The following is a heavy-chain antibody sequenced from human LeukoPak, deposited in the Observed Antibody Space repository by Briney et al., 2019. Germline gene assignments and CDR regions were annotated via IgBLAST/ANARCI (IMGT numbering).Heavy chain of an antibody. V-gene: IGHV3-30*02. D-gene: IGHD3-10*01. CDR3: AKDSGVTSLGY. J-gene: IGHJ4*02. CDR1: GFTFSRYG. Sequence: GGSLRLSCAASGFTFSRYGMHWVRQAPGKGLECMAFIRHDGSNKYYAESVKGRFTISRDNSKNMLSLQMNSLRVEDTAVYYCAKDSGVTSLGYWGQGTLVIVSP. CDR2: IRHDGSNK.